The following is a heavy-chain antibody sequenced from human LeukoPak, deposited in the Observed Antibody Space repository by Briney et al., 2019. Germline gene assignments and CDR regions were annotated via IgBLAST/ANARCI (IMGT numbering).Heavy chain of an antibody. J-gene: IGHJ4*02. D-gene: IGHD6-6*01. CDR2: ISWNRVTI. Sequence: GGSLRLSCAASGFSFDDYAMHWVRQAPGKGLEWVSGISWNRVTIGYAESVKGRFTISRDNAKNSLYLQMNSLRPEDTALYYCAKDISGSSGWGSRGGNYFDSWGQGTLVTVSS. CDR3: AKDISGSSGWGSRGGNYFDS. CDR1: GFSFDDYA. V-gene: IGHV3-9*01.